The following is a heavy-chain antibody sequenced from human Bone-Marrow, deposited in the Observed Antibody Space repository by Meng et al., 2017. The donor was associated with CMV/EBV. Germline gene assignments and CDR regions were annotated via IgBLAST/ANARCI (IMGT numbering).Heavy chain of an antibody. J-gene: IGHJ6*02. CDR1: GFTFNSHW. Sequence: GESLKISCAASGFTFNSHWMHWVRQAPGKGLVWVSRIHSDGNSTSYADTVKGRFTISRDNAKNMMFLQMNSLRPEDTAVYYCARRNNDYYAIDVCGQGTTVAVSS. D-gene: IGHD2-8*01. CDR3: ARRNNDYYAIDV. V-gene: IGHV3-74*01. CDR2: IHSDGNST.